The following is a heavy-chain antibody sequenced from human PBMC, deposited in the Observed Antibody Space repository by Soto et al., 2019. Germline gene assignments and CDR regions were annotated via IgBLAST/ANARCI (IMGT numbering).Heavy chain of an antibody. V-gene: IGHV1-3*01. J-gene: IGHJ5*02. CDR1: GYTFTSYA. Sequence: ASVKVSCKASGYTFTSYAMHWVRQAPGQRLEWMGWINAGNGNTKYSQKFQGRVTITRDTSASTAYMELSSLRSEDTAVYYCARGVAGTLHWLDPWGQGTLVTVSS. D-gene: IGHD6-19*01. CDR2: INAGNGNT. CDR3: ARGVAGTLHWLDP.